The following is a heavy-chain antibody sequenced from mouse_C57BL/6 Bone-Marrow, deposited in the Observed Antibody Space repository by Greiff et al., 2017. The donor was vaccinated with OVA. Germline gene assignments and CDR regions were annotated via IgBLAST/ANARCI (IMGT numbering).Heavy chain of an antibody. CDR1: GYSITSGYD. D-gene: IGHD2-5*01. J-gene: IGHJ3*01. Sequence: EVQLQESGPGMVKPSQSLSLTCTVTGYSITSGYDWHWIRHFPGNKLEWMGYISYSGSTNYNPSLKSRISITHDTSKNHFFLKLNSVTTEDTATYYCARAYYSNYRFAYWGQGTLVTVSA. V-gene: IGHV3-1*01. CDR3: ARAYYSNYRFAY. CDR2: ISYSGST.